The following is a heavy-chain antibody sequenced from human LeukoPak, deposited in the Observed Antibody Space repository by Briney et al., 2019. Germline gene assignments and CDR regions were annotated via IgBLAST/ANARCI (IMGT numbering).Heavy chain of an antibody. CDR3: AGGGYCSGGSCYSLDYFDY. CDR1: GGSISSYY. D-gene: IGHD2-15*01. CDR2: IYYSGST. Sequence: SETLFLTCTVSGGSISSYYWSWIRQPPGKGLERIGYIYYSGSTNYNPSLKSRVTISVDTSKNQFSLKLSSVTAADTAVYYCAGGGYCSGGSCYSLDYFDYWGQGTLVTVSS. J-gene: IGHJ4*02. V-gene: IGHV4-59*01.